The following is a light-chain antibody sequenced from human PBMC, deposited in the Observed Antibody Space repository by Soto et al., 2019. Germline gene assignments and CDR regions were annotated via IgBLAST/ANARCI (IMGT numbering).Light chain of an antibody. Sequence: QSALTQPPFASGSPGQSVAISCTGTSSDVGGYNYVSWYQHHPGKAPKLMIYEVSRRPSGVSDRFSGSKSGNTASLTVSGLQAEDEADYYCSSYSGSSNWVFGGGTKLTVL. J-gene: IGLJ3*02. CDR2: EVS. CDR1: SSDVGGYNY. V-gene: IGLV2-8*01. CDR3: SSYSGSSNWV.